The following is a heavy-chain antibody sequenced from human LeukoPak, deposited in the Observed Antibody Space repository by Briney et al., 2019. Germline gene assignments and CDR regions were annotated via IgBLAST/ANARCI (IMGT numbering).Heavy chain of an antibody. CDR3: AKGWHDILTGFFDY. Sequence: PGGSLRLSCAASGFTFDDYAMHWVRQAPGKGLEWVSGISWNSGSIGYADSVKGRFTISRDNAKNSLYLQMNSLRAEDMALYYCAKGWHDILTGFFDYWGQGTLVTVSS. V-gene: IGHV3-9*03. CDR2: ISWNSGSI. J-gene: IGHJ4*02. D-gene: IGHD3-9*01. CDR1: GFTFDDYA.